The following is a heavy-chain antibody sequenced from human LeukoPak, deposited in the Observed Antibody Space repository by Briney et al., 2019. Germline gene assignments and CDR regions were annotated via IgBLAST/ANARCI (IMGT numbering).Heavy chain of an antibody. J-gene: IGHJ5*02. CDR3: ANSPAAINWFDP. D-gene: IGHD2-2*01. CDR2: IYYSGST. V-gene: IGHV4-39*01. Sequence: SETLSLTCTVSGGSISSSSYFWGWIRQSPGKGLVWIGSIYYSGSTFYNPSLKSRVTISVDTSKNQFSLKLSSVTAADTAVYYCANSPAAINWFDPWGQGTPVTVSS. CDR1: GGSISSSSYF.